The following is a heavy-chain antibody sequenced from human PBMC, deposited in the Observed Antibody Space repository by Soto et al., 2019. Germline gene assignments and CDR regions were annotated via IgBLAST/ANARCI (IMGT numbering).Heavy chain of an antibody. D-gene: IGHD6-6*01. CDR2: IKSKTDGGTT. CDR3: TTGSTSTKNY. V-gene: IGHV3-15*01. Sequence: GGSLRLSCAASGFTFSNAWLSWVRQAPGKGLEWVGRIKSKTDGGTTDYTAPVKGRFTISRDDSKNTLYLQMNSLKIEDTAVYYCTTGSTSTKNYWGQGTLVTVSS. CDR1: GFTFSNAW. J-gene: IGHJ4*02.